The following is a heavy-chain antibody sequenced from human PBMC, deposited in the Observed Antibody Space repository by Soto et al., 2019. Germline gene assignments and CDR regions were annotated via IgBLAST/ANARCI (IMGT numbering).Heavy chain of an antibody. J-gene: IGHJ4*02. CDR3: ARGDKNNDYDFDH. V-gene: IGHV4-30-2*01. D-gene: IGHD3-16*01. Sequence: PSETLSLTCVVSGASISSGDYAWNWVRQPPGKGLEWLGYIYNNGGSYYNPSLKSRVTISLDRSQNHFSLRLNSVTAADTALYFCARGDKNNDYDFDHWGQGTLVTVSS. CDR1: GASISSGDYA. CDR2: IYNNGGS.